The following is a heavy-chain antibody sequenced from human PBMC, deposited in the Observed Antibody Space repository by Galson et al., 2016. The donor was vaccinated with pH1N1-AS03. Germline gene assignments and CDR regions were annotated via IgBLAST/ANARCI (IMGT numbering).Heavy chain of an antibody. V-gene: IGHV4-38-2*02. J-gene: IGHJ4*02. CDR3: ARLKINDILSGYLYDS. D-gene: IGHD3-9*01. CDR2: IFHSGSP. Sequence: ETLSLTCTVSGYSISSAYSISSAYYWGWIRQTPGKGLEWIGTIFHSGSPFYNPSLKNRVTISVDTSKNQFSLKLFSVTAADTAVYYCARLKINDILSGYLYDSWGQGTLVTVSS. CDR1: GYSISSAYSISSAYY.